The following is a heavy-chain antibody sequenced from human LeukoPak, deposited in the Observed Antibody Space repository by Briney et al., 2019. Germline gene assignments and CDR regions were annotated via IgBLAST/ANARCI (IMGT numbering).Heavy chain of an antibody. J-gene: IGHJ6*02. V-gene: IGHV1-8*01. CDR3: ARVGSGYYYYGMDV. CDR2: MNPNSGNT. Sequence: ASVKVSCKASGYTCTSYDINWVRQATGQGLEWMGWMNPNSGNTGYAQKFQGRVTMTRNTSISTAYMELSSLRSEDTAVYYCARVGSGYYYYGMDVWGQGTTVTVSS. CDR1: GYTCTSYD.